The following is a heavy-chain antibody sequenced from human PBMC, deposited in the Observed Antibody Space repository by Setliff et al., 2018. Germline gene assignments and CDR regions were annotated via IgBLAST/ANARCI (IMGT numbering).Heavy chain of an antibody. CDR3: ARRDSTGFYGYSFDF. V-gene: IGHV4-39*01. CDR1: GDSISRSTYY. Sequence: PSETLSLTCTVSGDSISRSTYYWGWIRQSPEKGLDWIGTVDHSGNTFYNPSLKSRVTISVDTSKNQFSLKLTSVSAADTAVYYCARRDSTGFYGYSFDFWGQGTLVTVSS. CDR2: VDHSGNT. J-gene: IGHJ4*02. D-gene: IGHD3-22*01.